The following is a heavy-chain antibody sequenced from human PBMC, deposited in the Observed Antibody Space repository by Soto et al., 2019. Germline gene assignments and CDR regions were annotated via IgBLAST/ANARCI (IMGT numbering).Heavy chain of an antibody. CDR2: IIPIFGTA. CDR3: ARVGVIVLVPAALAPYYYYGMDV. Sequence: SVKVSCKASGGTFRNSAFSWVRQAPGQGLEWMGGIIPIFGTANYAQKFQGRVTITADESTSTAYMELSSLRSEDTAVYYCARVGVIVLVPAALAPYYYYGMDVWGQGTTVTVSS. J-gene: IGHJ6*02. D-gene: IGHD2-2*01. CDR1: GGTFRNSA. V-gene: IGHV1-69*13.